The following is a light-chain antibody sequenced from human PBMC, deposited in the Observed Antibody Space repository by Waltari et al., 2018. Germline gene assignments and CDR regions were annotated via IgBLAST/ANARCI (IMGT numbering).Light chain of an antibody. CDR2: HAS. J-gene: IGKJ1*01. V-gene: IGKV1-12*01. Sequence: DIRMTQSPSSVSASVGDRVTITCRASQDIRTWLAWYQQKPGNAPRLLIYHASGLQSGVPSRFSGSGSGTDFTLTISSLQPEDFATYSCQQSGTFPPTFGPGTKVEI. CDR3: QQSGTFPPT. CDR1: QDIRTW.